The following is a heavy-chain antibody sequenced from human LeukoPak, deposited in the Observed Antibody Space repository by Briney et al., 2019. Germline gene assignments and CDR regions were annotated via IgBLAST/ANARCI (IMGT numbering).Heavy chain of an antibody. CDR2: ISGSGGST. Sequence: GGSLRLSCAASGFTFSSYGMSWVRQAPGKGLEWVSAISGSGGSTYYADSVKGRFTISRDNSKNMVWLQINSPTAEDTATYYCAKDGNRARFEDWGQGTLVTVSS. CDR1: GFTFSSYG. D-gene: IGHD1-14*01. CDR3: AKDGNRARFED. V-gene: IGHV3-23*01. J-gene: IGHJ4*02.